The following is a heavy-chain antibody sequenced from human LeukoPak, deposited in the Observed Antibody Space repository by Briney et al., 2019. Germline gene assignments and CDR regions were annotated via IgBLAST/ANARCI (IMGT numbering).Heavy chain of an antibody. D-gene: IGHD4-17*01. Sequence: SETLSLTCTASGGSISSYYWSWIRQPPGKGLEWVGYIYYSGSTNYNPSLKSRVTISVDTSKNQFSLKLSSVTAADTAVYYCAGVDFGYGDYVYYYYMDVWGKGTTVTVSS. CDR1: GGSISSYY. V-gene: IGHV4-59*01. CDR3: AGVDFGYGDYVYYYYMDV. J-gene: IGHJ6*03. CDR2: IYYSGST.